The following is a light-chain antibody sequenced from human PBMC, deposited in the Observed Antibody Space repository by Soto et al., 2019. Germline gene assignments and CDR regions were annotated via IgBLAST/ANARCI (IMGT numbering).Light chain of an antibody. CDR3: EDYSSSSGLT. J-gene: IGKJ4*01. CDR1: QSISSW. Sequence: DIQMTQSPSTLSASVGDRVTITCRASQSISSWLAWYQQKPGKAPKLLIYEASSLKSGVPSRFSGSGSATEFTLTISRLQPDDFATYYCEDYSSSSGLTFGGGTKVDIK. CDR2: EAS. V-gene: IGKV1-5*03.